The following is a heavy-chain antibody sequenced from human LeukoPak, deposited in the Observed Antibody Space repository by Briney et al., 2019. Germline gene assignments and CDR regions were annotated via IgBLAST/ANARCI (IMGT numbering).Heavy chain of an antibody. V-gene: IGHV1-69*06. Sequence: ASVKVSCKASGDTFSRYAISWVRQAPGQGLEWMGRIIPIFGTPNYAQKFQGRVTISADKSTNTAYMEVTSLRSEDTAVYYCARGDYYDSSGLFDYWGQGTLVTVSS. D-gene: IGHD3-22*01. CDR3: ARGDYYDSSGLFDY. CDR1: GDTFSRYA. J-gene: IGHJ4*02. CDR2: IIPIFGTP.